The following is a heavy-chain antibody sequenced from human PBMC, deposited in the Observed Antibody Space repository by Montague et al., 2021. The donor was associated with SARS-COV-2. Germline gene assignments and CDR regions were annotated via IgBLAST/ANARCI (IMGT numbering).Heavy chain of an antibody. D-gene: IGHD3-22*01. Sequence: SETLSLTRTVSGGSISSYYWSWIRQPPGKGLEWIGYIYYSGSTNXNPSLKSRVTISVDTSKNQFSLKLSSVTTADTAVYYCARDSHYYDSSGHFDYWGQGTLVTVSS. CDR3: ARDSHYYDSSGHFDY. CDR1: GGSISSYY. V-gene: IGHV4-59*13. J-gene: IGHJ4*02. CDR2: IYYSGST.